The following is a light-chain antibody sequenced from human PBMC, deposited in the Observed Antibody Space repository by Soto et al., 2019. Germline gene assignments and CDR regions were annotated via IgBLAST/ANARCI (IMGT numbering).Light chain of an antibody. Sequence: QSALTQPASVSGSPGQSITISCTGTSSDVGGYNYVSWYQLHPGKAPKLMIHEVSERPSGVSNRFSGSKSGNTASLTISGLQAEDEADYYCASYRTGATYVFGGGTKPTVL. CDR2: EVS. V-gene: IGLV2-14*01. CDR1: SSDVGGYNY. J-gene: IGLJ1*01. CDR3: ASYRTGATYV.